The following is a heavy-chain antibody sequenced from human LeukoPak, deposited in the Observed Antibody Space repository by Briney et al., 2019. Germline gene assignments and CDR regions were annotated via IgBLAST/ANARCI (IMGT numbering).Heavy chain of an antibody. CDR3: AKGSKGTMVRGVLIDY. CDR2: ISWNSGSI. D-gene: IGHD3-10*01. V-gene: IGHV3-9*03. J-gene: IGHJ4*02. CDR1: GFTFDDYA. Sequence: PGRSLRLSCAASGFTFDDYAMHWVRQAPGKGLEWVSGISWNSGSIGYADSVKGRFTISRDNAKNSLYLQMNSLRAEDMALYYCAKGSKGTMVRGVLIDYWGQGTLVTVSS.